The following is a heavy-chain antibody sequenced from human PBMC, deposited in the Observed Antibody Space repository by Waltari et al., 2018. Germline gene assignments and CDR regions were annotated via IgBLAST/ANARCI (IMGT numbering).Heavy chain of an antibody. Sequence: EVQLVESGGGLVKPGGSLRLSCAASGFTFSSYSMHWVRQAPGKGLEWVSSISRSSSYIYYADSVKGRFTISRDNAKNSLYLQMNSLRAEDTAVYYCARDLSSIAAYWGQGTLVTVSS. CDR1: GFTFSSYS. CDR3: ARDLSSIAAY. J-gene: IGHJ4*02. D-gene: IGHD6-6*01. V-gene: IGHV3-21*01. CDR2: ISRSSSYI.